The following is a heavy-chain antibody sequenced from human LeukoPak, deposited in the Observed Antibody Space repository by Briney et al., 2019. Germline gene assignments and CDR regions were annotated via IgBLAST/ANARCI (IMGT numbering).Heavy chain of an antibody. J-gene: IGHJ5*02. Sequence: GGSLRLSCTASGFTFSSYWMSWGRQAPGEGLEWVANINQDAIEKYYVDSVKGRFTISRDNAKNSLYLQMNSLRAEDTAVYYCARGRRVPAAMGNWFDPWGQGTLVTVSS. CDR3: ARGRRVPAAMGNWFDP. CDR2: INQDAIEK. D-gene: IGHD2-2*01. CDR1: GFTFSSYW. V-gene: IGHV3-7*01.